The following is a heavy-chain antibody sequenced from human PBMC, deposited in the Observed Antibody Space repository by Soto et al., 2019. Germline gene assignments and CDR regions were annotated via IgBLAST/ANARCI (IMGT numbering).Heavy chain of an antibody. J-gene: IGHJ4*02. CDR1: GFTFSSYG. D-gene: IGHD6-13*01. CDR3: AREGEAAGFDY. Sequence: QVQLVESGGGVVQPGRSLRLSCAASGFTFSSYGMHWVRQAPGKGLEWVAVIWYDGSNKYYADSVKGRFTISRDNSKNTLYLQMNSLRAEDTAVYSWAREGEAAGFDYWGQGTLVTVSS. CDR2: IWYDGSNK. V-gene: IGHV3-33*01.